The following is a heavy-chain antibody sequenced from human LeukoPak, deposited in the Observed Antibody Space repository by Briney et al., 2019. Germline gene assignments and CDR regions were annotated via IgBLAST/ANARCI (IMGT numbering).Heavy chain of an antibody. J-gene: IGHJ5*02. D-gene: IGHD3-10*01. V-gene: IGHV3-30*03. Sequence: GGSLRLSCAASGFTFSSYGMSWVRQAPGKGLEWVAVISYDGSNKYYADSVKGRFTISRDNSKNTLFLQMNSLRDEDTAVYYCARESGYHGSGFDPWGQGTLVTVSS. CDR1: GFTFSSYG. CDR3: ARESGYHGSGFDP. CDR2: ISYDGSNK.